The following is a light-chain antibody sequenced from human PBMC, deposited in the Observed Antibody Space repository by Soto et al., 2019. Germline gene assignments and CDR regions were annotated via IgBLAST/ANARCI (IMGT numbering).Light chain of an antibody. J-gene: IGKJ1*01. CDR2: VAS. CDR3: QQYNTLRRT. V-gene: IGKV3-15*01. CDR1: QSVSSN. Sequence: ERVMIQAPAALSVYQGERATLSCRASQSVSSNLAWYQQKPGQAPRLLIYVASTRATGIPARFSGSGSGTEFTLTISSLQSEEFAVQYSQQYNTLRRTFGQETKVDIK.